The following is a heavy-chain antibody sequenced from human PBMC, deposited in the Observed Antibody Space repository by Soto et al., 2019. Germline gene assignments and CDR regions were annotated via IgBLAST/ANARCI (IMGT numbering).Heavy chain of an antibody. CDR2: ISAYNGNT. D-gene: IGHD6-19*01. V-gene: IGHV1-18*01. CDR1: GYTFTSYG. Sequence: QVQLVQSGAEVKKPGASVKVSCKASGYTFTSYGISWVRQAPGQGLEWMGWISAYNGNTNYAQKHKGRATMPTDTTPSTAYKELGSLISDDTAVYYCARYGAGAGSSDYWGQGTLVTVSS. CDR3: ARYGAGAGSSDY. J-gene: IGHJ4*02.